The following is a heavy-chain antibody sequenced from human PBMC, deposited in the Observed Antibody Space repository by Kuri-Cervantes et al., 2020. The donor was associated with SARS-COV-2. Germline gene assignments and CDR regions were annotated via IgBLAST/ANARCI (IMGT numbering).Heavy chain of an antibody. CDR1: GCSISSSSYY. Sequence: GSLRLSCTVSGCSISSSSYYWGWIRQPPGKGLEWIGSIYYSGSTYYNPSLKSRVTISVDTSKNQFSLKLSSVTAADTAVYYCARQSLSGARGHDCFDPWGQGTLVTVSS. J-gene: IGHJ5*02. CDR2: IYYSGST. D-gene: IGHD1-26*01. CDR3: ARQSLSGARGHDCFDP. V-gene: IGHV4-39*01.